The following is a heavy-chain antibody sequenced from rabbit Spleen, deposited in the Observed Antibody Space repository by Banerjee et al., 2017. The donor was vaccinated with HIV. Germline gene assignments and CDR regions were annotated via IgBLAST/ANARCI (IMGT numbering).Heavy chain of an antibody. CDR1: GLDFITSYW. CDR3: ARGGPQGGDGCDL. D-gene: IGHD2-1*01. V-gene: IGHV1S45*01. J-gene: IGHJ3*01. Sequence: QEQLVESGGGLVKPEGSLTLTCTASGLDFITSYWICWVRQAPGEGLEWIACINAVTGKAVYASWAKGRFTFSKTSSTTVTLQMTSLTAADTATYFCARGGPQGGDGCDLWGQGTLVTVS. CDR2: INAVTGKA.